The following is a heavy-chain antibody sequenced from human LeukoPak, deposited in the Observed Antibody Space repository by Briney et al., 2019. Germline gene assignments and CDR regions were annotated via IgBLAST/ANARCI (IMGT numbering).Heavy chain of an antibody. V-gene: IGHV4-39*07. J-gene: IGHJ4*02. D-gene: IGHD3-22*01. CDR3: ARAPIVVVVTPSFDT. CDR1: GDSMTSSSYY. CDR2: IYYSGST. Sequence: SETLSLTCTVSGDSMTSSSYYWGWIRQPPGKGLEWIGSIYYSGSTHYNPSLKSRVTISIDTTKNQFSLKLPSVTAADTAVYYCARAPIVVVVTPSFDTWGQGTLVTVSS.